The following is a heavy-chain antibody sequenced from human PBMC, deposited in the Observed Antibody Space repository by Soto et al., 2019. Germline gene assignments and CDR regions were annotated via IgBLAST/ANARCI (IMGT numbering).Heavy chain of an antibody. Sequence: QVQLVESGGGVVQPGRSLRLSCAASGFTFSSYAMHWVRQAPGKGLEWVAVISYDGSNKYYADSVKGRFTISRDNSKNTLYLQMNSLRAEDTAVYYCARDSPRDRGGFQHWGQGTLVTVSS. V-gene: IGHV3-30-3*01. CDR3: ARDSPRDRGGFQH. CDR2: ISYDGSNK. CDR1: GFTFSSYA. J-gene: IGHJ1*01. D-gene: IGHD6-25*01.